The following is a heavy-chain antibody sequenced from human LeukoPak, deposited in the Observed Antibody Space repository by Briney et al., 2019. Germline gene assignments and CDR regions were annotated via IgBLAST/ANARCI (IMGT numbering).Heavy chain of an antibody. D-gene: IGHD3-22*01. V-gene: IGHV3-23*01. Sequence: GGSLRLSCAASGFTFDSYGMTWVRQAPGQGLEWVAGIIGDGGSTNYADSVKGRFTISRANDKNTLYLQMNGLRVEDTAVYYCAKAPFFYYDSSGYLTHWGQGTLVTVSS. CDR2: IIGDGGST. CDR1: GFTFDSYG. CDR3: AKAPFFYYDSSGYLTH. J-gene: IGHJ4*02.